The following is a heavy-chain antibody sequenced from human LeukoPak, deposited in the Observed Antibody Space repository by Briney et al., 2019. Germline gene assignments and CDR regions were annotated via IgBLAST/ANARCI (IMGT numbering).Heavy chain of an antibody. J-gene: IGHJ5*02. Sequence: GGSLRLSCAASGFTFSTYSMNWVRQAPGKGLEWLSHISSSSSTIYYADSVKGRFTISRDNAKNSLYLQMNSLRAEDTAVYYCARGTHKSVTMPVVAPRGSNWFDPWGQGTLVTVSS. CDR3: ARGTHKSVTMPVVAPRGSNWFDP. CDR2: ISSSSSTI. D-gene: IGHD3-22*01. CDR1: GFTFSTYS. V-gene: IGHV3-48*01.